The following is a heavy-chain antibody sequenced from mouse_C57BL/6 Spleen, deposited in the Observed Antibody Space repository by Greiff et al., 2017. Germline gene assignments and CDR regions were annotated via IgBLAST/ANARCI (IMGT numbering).Heavy chain of an antibody. V-gene: IGHV1-69*01. Sequence: QVQLQQPGAELVMPGASVKLSCKASGYTFTSYWMPWVKQRPGQGLEWIGEIDPSDSYTNYNQKFKGKSTLTVDKSSSTAYMQLSSLTSEDSAVYYCARFLYYGLDYWGQGTTLTVSS. CDR3: ARFLYYGLDY. D-gene: IGHD2-1*01. CDR1: GYTFTSYW. J-gene: IGHJ2*01. CDR2: IDPSDSYT.